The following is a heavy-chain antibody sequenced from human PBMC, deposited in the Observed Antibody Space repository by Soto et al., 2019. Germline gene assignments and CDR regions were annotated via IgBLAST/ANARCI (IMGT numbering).Heavy chain of an antibody. CDR3: ARDPKGSGWYGSNYYYYGMDV. J-gene: IGHJ6*02. CDR1: GGTFSSYA. D-gene: IGHD6-19*01. V-gene: IGHV1-69*01. CDR2: IIPIFGTT. Sequence: QVQLVQSGAEVKKPGSSVKVSCKASGGTFSSYAISWVRQAPGQGLEWMGGIIPIFGTTNYAQKFQGRVRIMADESTSTAYMELISLRSEDTAVYYCARDPKGSGWYGSNYYYYGMDVWGQGTTVTVSS.